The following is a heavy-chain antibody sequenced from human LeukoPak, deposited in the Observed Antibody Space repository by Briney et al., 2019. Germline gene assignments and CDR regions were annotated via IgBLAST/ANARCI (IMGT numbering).Heavy chain of an antibody. J-gene: IGHJ4*02. CDR3: ARTLAYCGGDCYFFDY. V-gene: IGHV1-18*01. CDR1: GYTFTSYG. D-gene: IGHD2-21*02. CDR2: ISAYNGNT. Sequence: ASVKDSCKASGYTFTSYGISWVRQAPGQGLEGMGWISAYNGNTNYAQKLQGRVTMTTDTSTSTAYMELRSLRSDDTAVYYCARTLAYCGGDCYFFDYWGQGTLVTVSS.